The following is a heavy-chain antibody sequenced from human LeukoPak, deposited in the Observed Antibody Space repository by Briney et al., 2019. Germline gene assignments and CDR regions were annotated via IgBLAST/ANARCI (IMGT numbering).Heavy chain of an antibody. J-gene: IGHJ3*02. Sequence: PGGSLRLSCAASGFTFSSYAMNWVRQAPGKGLEWVSAISGSGGSTYYADSVKGRFTISRDNSKNTLYLQMNSLRAEDTAVYYCASRDSSGYYGAFDIWGQGTMVTVSS. CDR3: ASRDSSGYYGAFDI. D-gene: IGHD3-22*01. V-gene: IGHV3-23*01. CDR1: GFTFSSYA. CDR2: ISGSGGST.